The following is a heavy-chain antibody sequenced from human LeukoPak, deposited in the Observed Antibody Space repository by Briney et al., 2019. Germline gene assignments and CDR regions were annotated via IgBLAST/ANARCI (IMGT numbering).Heavy chain of an antibody. Sequence: GESLKISCKASGYSFTSYWIGWVRQMPGKGLEWMGIIYPGDSDIRYSPSFQGQVTISADKSITTAYLQWSSLKASDTAMYYCARSIAAAGTEWDYWSQGTLVTVSS. CDR2: IYPGDSDI. CDR3: ARSIAAAGTEWDY. CDR1: GYSFTSYW. J-gene: IGHJ4*02. D-gene: IGHD6-13*01. V-gene: IGHV5-51*01.